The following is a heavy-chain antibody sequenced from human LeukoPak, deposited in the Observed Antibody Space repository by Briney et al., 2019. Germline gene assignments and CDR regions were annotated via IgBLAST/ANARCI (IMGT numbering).Heavy chain of an antibody. CDR2: INPNSGGT. CDR3: ARTRHCSGGSCPNWFDP. V-gene: IGHV1-2*02. Sequence: ASVKVSCKASGYTFTGYYMHWVRQAPGQGLEWMGWINPNSGGTNYAQKFQGRVTMTRDTSISTAYMELSRLRSDDTAVYYCARTRHCSGGSCPNWFDPWGQGNLVTVSS. J-gene: IGHJ5*02. CDR1: GYTFTGYY. D-gene: IGHD2-15*01.